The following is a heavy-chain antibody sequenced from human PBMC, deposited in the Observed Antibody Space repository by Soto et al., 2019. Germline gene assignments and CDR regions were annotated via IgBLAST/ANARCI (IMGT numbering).Heavy chain of an antibody. Sequence: PGESLKISCKGSGYSFTNNWIGWVRQMPGKGLEWMGIIYPGDSDTRYSPSFQGQVTISADKSTSTAYMELSSLRSEDTAVYYCARDTSDYDFWSGPMGPFDYWGQGTLVTVSS. D-gene: IGHD3-3*01. CDR3: ARDTSDYDFWSGPMGPFDY. J-gene: IGHJ4*02. CDR2: IYPGDSDT. V-gene: IGHV5-51*01. CDR1: GYSFTNNW.